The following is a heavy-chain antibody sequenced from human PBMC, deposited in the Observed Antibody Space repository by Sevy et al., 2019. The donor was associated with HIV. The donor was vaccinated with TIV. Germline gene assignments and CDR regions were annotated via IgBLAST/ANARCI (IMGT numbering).Heavy chain of an antibody. V-gene: IGHV1-2*05. CDR1: GYIFSYYN. Sequence: ASVKVSCKTTGYIFSYYNMHWVRQAPGQGLEWMALINPNSGVTIYAHNFRGRVSVTRDTSMSTAYMELSGLTSDDTDVYYCVREDINAPRTLLSFDIWGQGTMVTVSS. CDR2: INPNSGVT. J-gene: IGHJ3*02. CDR3: VREDINAPRTLLSFDI. D-gene: IGHD3-3*01.